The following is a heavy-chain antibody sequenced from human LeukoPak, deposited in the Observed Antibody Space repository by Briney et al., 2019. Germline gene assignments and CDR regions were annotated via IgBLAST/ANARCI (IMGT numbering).Heavy chain of an antibody. Sequence: SVKVSCKASGGTFSSYAISWVRQAPGQGLEWMGRIIPILGIANYAQKFQGRVTITADKSTSTAYMELSSLRSEDTAVYHCARDRVPHWQQLVPGAFDIWGQGTMVTVSS. CDR1: GGTFSSYA. CDR2: IIPILGIA. J-gene: IGHJ3*02. V-gene: IGHV1-69*04. CDR3: ARDRVPHWQQLVPGAFDI. D-gene: IGHD6-13*01.